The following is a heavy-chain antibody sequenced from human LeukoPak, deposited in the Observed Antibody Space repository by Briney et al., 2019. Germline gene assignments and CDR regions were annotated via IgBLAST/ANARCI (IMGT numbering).Heavy chain of an antibody. J-gene: IGHJ5*02. CDR3: ARVPYCSSTSCYTWGIWFDP. Sequence: SVKISCKASGGTFSSYAISWVRQAPGQGLEWMGGIIPIFGTANYAQKFQGRVTITADESTSTAYMELSSLRSEDTAVYYCARVPYCSSTSCYTWGIWFDPWGQGTLVTVSS. CDR1: GGTFSSYA. D-gene: IGHD2-2*02. V-gene: IGHV1-69*01. CDR2: IIPIFGTA.